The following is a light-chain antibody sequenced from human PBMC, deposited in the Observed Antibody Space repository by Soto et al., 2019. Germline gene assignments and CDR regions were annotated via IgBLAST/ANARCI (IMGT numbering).Light chain of an antibody. CDR2: GAS. CDR3: QLYGSSSRT. J-gene: IGKJ1*01. Sequence: EIVLTQSPDTLSLSPGERATLSCRASQSVDSTYLGWYQQKPGQAPRLLIYGASNRATGIPDRFSGSGSGTDFTLTIARLEPEDFAVYYCQLYGSSSRTFGQGTKVEV. V-gene: IGKV3-20*01. CDR1: QSVDSTY.